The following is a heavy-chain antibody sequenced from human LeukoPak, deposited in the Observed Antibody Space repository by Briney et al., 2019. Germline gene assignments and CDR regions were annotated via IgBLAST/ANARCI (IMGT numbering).Heavy chain of an antibody. CDR3: ARVVQQLVRGWYGMDV. V-gene: IGHV3-7*01. D-gene: IGHD6-13*01. CDR2: IKQDGSEK. J-gene: IGHJ6*02. CDR1: GFTFSGYG. Sequence: PGGSLRLSCAASGFTFSGYGMNWVRQAPGKGLEWVANIKQDGSEKYYVDSVKGRFTISRDNAKNSLYLQMNSLRAEDTAVYYCARVVQQLVRGWYGMDVWGQGTTVTVSS.